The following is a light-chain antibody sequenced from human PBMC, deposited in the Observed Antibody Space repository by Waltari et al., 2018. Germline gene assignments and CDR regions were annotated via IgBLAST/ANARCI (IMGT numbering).Light chain of an antibody. Sequence: DIVMNQSPDSLAVSLGERTTIHCKSSQSVLSTSSNKNFLAWYQQRPRQPPKLLIRWASTRESGVPDRFSGSGSDTDFTLTISSLQPEDVAVYYCQHYFDAPPWTFGQGTKVEIK. CDR3: QHYFDAPPWT. CDR1: QSVLSTSSNKNF. CDR2: WAS. V-gene: IGKV4-1*01. J-gene: IGKJ1*01.